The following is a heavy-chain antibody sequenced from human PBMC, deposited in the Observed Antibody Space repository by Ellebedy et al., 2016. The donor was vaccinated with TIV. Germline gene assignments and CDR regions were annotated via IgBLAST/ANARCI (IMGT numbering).Heavy chain of an antibody. V-gene: IGHV1-69*13. CDR2: IIPIFGTA. D-gene: IGHD3-16*01. CDR1: GYTFTSYG. J-gene: IGHJ5*02. Sequence: AASVKVSCKASGYTFTSYGISWVRQAPGQGLEWMGGIIPIFGTANYAQKFQGRVTITADESTSTAYMELSSLRSEDTAVYYCARDRLYDYVWGAFDPWGQGTLVTVSS. CDR3: ARDRLYDYVWGAFDP.